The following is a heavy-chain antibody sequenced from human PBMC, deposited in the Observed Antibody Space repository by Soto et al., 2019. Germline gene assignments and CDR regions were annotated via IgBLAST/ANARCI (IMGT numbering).Heavy chain of an antibody. CDR2: IYYSGST. CDR3: ARDKRITILGVVSEGDPTDYYGMDV. Sequence: QVQLQESGPGLVKPSQTLSLTCTVSGGSISSGDYYWSWIRQPPGKGLEWIGYIYYSGSTYYNPSRKSRVTISVDTSKNQFSLKLSSVTAADTAVYYCARDKRITILGVVSEGDPTDYYGMDVWGQGTTVTVSS. CDR1: GGSISSGDYY. J-gene: IGHJ6*02. V-gene: IGHV4-30-4*01. D-gene: IGHD3-3*01.